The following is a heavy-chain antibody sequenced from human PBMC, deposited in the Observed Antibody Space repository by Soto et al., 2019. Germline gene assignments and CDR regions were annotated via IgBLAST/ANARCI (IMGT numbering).Heavy chain of an antibody. J-gene: IGHJ5*02. CDR2: IYHTGTT. Sequence: PSETMSLTSSVSGGSISSIDYFWSWIRQPPGKGLEWIGFIYHTGTTYYNPSLRSRVTISIDTSKSQFSMKLNSVTAADTAVYYWVRVMAAMQNLLARSGKRARVTVYS. V-gene: IGHV4-30-4*01. CDR1: GGSISSIDYF. CDR3: VRVMAAMQNLLAR.